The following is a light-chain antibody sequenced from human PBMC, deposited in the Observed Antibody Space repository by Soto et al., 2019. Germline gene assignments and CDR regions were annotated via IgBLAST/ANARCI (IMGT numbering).Light chain of an antibody. CDR1: RTVLYSPNSKNY. Sequence: DIVLTQSPDSLAVSLGERATINCKSSRTVLYSPNSKNYLAWYQQKPGQPPKLLISWASTRESGVPDRFSGSGSGTDFTLTISSLQAGDAAVYYCQQYLGTPVTFGQGTRLEIK. J-gene: IGKJ5*01. V-gene: IGKV4-1*01. CDR2: WAS. CDR3: QQYLGTPVT.